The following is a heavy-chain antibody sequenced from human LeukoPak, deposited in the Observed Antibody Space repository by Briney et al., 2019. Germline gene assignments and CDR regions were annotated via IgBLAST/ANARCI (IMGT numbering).Heavy chain of an antibody. CDR1: GFTFSDYY. Sequence: PGGSLRLSCAASGFTFSDYYMSWIRQAPGKGLAWVSYISSSGSTIYYADSVKGRFTISRDNAKNSLYLQMNSLRAEDTAVYYCAKDKAIGYCSGGTCSYFDYWGQGTLVTVSS. CDR2: ISSSGSTI. CDR3: AKDKAIGYCSGGTCSYFDY. D-gene: IGHD2-15*01. J-gene: IGHJ4*02. V-gene: IGHV3-11*01.